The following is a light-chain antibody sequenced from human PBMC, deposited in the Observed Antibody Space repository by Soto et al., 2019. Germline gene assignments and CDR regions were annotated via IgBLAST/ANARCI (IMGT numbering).Light chain of an antibody. CDR3: QQSYNTPLT. J-gene: IGKJ1*01. CDR2: DAS. CDR1: QTIGTY. Sequence: IQVTQSPSSLAPSLGDRVTITCRASQTIGTYVNWYRQKSGAAPELLIYDASTLQSGVPSRFRGGASGTDFTLTISSLKLDDFETYYRQQSYNTPLTFGQGTKVDIK. V-gene: IGKV1-39*01.